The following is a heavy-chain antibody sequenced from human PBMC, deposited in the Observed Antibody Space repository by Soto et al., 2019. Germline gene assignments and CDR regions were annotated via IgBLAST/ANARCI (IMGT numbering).Heavy chain of an antibody. D-gene: IGHD3-10*01. CDR2: ISYDGSNK. J-gene: IGHJ5*02. V-gene: IGHV3-30*18. Sequence: QVQLVESGGGVVQPGRSLRLSCAASGFTFSSYGMHWVRQAPGKGLEWVAVISYDGSNKYYADSVKGRFTISRDNSKNTLYLQMNSLRAEDTAVYYCAKAGFQAWAQRTLVTVSS. CDR1: GFTFSSYG. CDR3: AKAGFQA.